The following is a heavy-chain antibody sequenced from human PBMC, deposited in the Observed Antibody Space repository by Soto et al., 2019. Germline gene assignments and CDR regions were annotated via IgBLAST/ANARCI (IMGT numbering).Heavy chain of an antibody. CDR1: GGSFSGYY. CDR3: ARGGVPAAIAAAGRTYYYYMDV. J-gene: IGHJ6*03. CDR2: INHSGST. D-gene: IGHD2-2*02. Sequence: SETLSLTCAVYGGSFSGYYWSWIRQPPGKGLEWIGEINHSGSTNYNPSLKSRVTISVDTSKNQFSLKLSSVTAADTAVYYCARGGVPAAIAAAGRTYYYYMDVWGKGTTVTVSS. V-gene: IGHV4-34*01.